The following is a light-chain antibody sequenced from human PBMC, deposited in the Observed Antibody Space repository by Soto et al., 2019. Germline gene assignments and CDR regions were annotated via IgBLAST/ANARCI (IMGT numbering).Light chain of an antibody. V-gene: IGKV3-20*01. Sequence: EIVLTQSPGTLSLSPGERATLSCRASQSVSSSYLAWYQQKPGQAPRLLIYGASSRATGIPDRFSGSGSGTDFTFTISRLEPEDFAVYYCQQYGSSRTFRHGTKVDIK. CDR3: QQYGSSRT. CDR2: GAS. J-gene: IGKJ1*01. CDR1: QSVSSSY.